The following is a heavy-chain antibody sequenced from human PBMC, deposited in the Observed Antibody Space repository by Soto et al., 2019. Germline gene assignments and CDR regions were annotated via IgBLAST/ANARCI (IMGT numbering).Heavy chain of an antibody. CDR3: ARARMVRGIIYYYGMDV. CDR1: GGSISSDGNY. J-gene: IGHJ6*02. V-gene: IGHV4-31*01. CDR2: IYYSGST. D-gene: IGHD3-10*01. Sequence: QVQLQESGPGLVKSSQTLSLTCTVSGGSISSDGNYWSWIRQHPGKGLEWIGYIYYSGSTYYNPSLKSLVTTSVDTSKNQFSLKLISVTAADTAVYYCARARMVRGIIYYYGMDVWGQGTTVTVSS.